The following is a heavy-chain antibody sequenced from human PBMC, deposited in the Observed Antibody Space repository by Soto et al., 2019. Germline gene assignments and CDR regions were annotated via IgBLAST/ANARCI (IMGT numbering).Heavy chain of an antibody. V-gene: IGHV3-23*01. CDR1: GFTFSNYA. J-gene: IGHJ4*02. CDR2: ISGSGDST. CDR3: AKENRRGYCSGGICYGYFDY. D-gene: IGHD2-15*01. Sequence: EVLLLESGGGLVQPGGSLRLSCTASGFTFSNYAMSWVRQAPGKGLEWVSTISGSGDSTNYADSVKGQFAISRDNSNNMLYVQMDSLRVEDTAVYYCAKENRRGYCSGGICYGYFDYWGQGTLVTVSS.